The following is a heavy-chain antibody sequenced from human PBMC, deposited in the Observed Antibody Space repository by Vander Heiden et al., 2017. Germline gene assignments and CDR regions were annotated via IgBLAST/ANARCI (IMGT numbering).Heavy chain of an antibody. J-gene: IGHJ3*02. CDR2: ISGSGDDV. CDR1: KFTFRSYA. V-gene: IGHV3-23*01. Sequence: EVQMLESGGGLVRPGGSLRVSCEESKFTFRSYAMSWVRQAPGKGLEWVSTISGSGDDVYYADSVKGRFTISRYNSKNTLYLQINSLRAEDTAIEHCAKDRVFRGVMGAFDIWGQGTMVTVS. CDR3: AKDRVFRGVMGAFDI. D-gene: IGHD3-16*01.